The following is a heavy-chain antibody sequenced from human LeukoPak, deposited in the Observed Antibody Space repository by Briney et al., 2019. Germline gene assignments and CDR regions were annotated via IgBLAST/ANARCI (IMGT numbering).Heavy chain of an antibody. J-gene: IGHJ6*03. V-gene: IGHV3-9*01. Sequence: SLRLSCAASGFTFDDYAMHWVRQAPGKGLEWVSGISWNSGSIGYADSVKGRFTISRDNAKNSLYLQMNSLRAEDTALYYCARGPYYYGSGSYFGDYYYYYMDVWGKGTTVTISS. CDR2: ISWNSGSI. D-gene: IGHD3-10*01. CDR1: GFTFDDYA. CDR3: ARGPYYYGSGSYFGDYYYYYMDV.